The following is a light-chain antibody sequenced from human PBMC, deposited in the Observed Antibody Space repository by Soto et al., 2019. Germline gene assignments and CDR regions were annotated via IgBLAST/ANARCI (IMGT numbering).Light chain of an antibody. CDR1: QGVSRW. CDR2: GAS. CDR3: QQSDSLPYT. V-gene: IGKV1-12*01. J-gene: IGKJ2*01. Sequence: DIQMTQSPSFVSAFVGDRVTITCRASQGVSRWLVWYQQKPGKAPNLLIYGASSLESGVPSRFSGSGSGTEFTLTISSLQPEDSAIYYCQQSDSLPYTFGQGTKLEIK.